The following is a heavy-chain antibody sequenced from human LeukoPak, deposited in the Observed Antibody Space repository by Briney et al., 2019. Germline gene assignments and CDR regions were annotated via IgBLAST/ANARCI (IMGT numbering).Heavy chain of an antibody. CDR2: SRNKANSYTT. D-gene: IGHD1-26*01. CDR3: ARASRSGSYFFY. Sequence: GSLRLSCAASGFTFSDHYMDWVRQTPGKGLEWVGRSRNKANSYTTEYAASVKGRFTISRDDSKNSLSLQMNSLKTDDTAVYYCARASRSGSYFFYWGQGTLVTVSS. J-gene: IGHJ4*02. V-gene: IGHV3-72*01. CDR1: GFTFSDHY.